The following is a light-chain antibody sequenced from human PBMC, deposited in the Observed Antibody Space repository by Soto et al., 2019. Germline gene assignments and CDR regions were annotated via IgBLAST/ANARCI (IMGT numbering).Light chain of an antibody. CDR3: SSYTSDSSYV. V-gene: IGLV2-14*01. CDR2: AVS. J-gene: IGLJ1*01. Sequence: QSVLSQPGSVSGSRGRSITSCYTGTSSDVGLYDYVSWYQNHPGKAPQLMIYAVSNRPSGVSNRFSASKSGNTASLFISGLQAEDEADYYCSSYTSDSSYVFGSGTKVTVL. CDR1: SSDVGLYDY.